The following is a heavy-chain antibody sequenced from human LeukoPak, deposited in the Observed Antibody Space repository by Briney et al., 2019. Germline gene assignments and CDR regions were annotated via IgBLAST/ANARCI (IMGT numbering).Heavy chain of an antibody. CDR3: AREGIAARTFDY. V-gene: IGHV1-46*01. Sequence: ASVKVSCKASGYTFTSYYMHWVRQALGQGLEWMGIINPSGGSTSYAQKFQGRVTMTRDTSTSTVYMELSSLRSEDTAVYYCAREGIAARTFDYWGQGTLVTVSS. CDR2: INPSGGST. J-gene: IGHJ4*02. D-gene: IGHD6-6*01. CDR1: GYTFTSYY.